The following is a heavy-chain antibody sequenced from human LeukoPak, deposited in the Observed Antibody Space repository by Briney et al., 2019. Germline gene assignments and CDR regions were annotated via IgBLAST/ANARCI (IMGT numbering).Heavy chain of an antibody. J-gene: IGHJ6*03. CDR3: ARADIVVVPAAIWSYYYYMDV. CDR1: GYSISSGYY. Sequence: PSETLSLTCTVSGYSISSGYYWGWIRPPPGKALEWIGSVSHSGSTYYKPSLKSRVTISIDTSKNQFSLKLSSVTAADTAVYYCARADIVVVPAAIWSYYYYMDVWGKGTTVTISS. V-gene: IGHV4-38-2*02. D-gene: IGHD2-2*01. CDR2: VSHSGST.